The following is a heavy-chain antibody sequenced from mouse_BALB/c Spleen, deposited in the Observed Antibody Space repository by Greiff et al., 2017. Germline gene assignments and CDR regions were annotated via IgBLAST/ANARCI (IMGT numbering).Heavy chain of an antibody. Sequence: VKLMESGPELVKPGASVKISCKASGYSFTSYYIHWVKQRPGQGLEWIGWIFPGSGNTKYNEKFKGKATLTADTSSSTAYMQLSSLTSEDSAVYYCARGYDYDAYWGQGTLVTVSA. CDR2: IFPGSGNT. CDR1: GYSFTSYY. D-gene: IGHD2-4*01. V-gene: IGHV1-66*01. J-gene: IGHJ3*01. CDR3: ARGYDYDAY.